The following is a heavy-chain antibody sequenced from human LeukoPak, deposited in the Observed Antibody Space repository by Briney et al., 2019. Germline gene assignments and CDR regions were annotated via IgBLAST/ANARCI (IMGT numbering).Heavy chain of an antibody. D-gene: IGHD2-8*02. CDR3: ATYRQVLLPFES. Sequence: PGGSLRLSCAASGFTFSSYSMNWVRQAPGKGLEWVAVISYDGSNKYYADSVKGRFTIFRDNSKNMLYLQMNSLRAEDTAIYYCATYRQVLLPFESWGQGTLVTVSS. V-gene: IGHV3-30*03. CDR1: GFTFSSYS. J-gene: IGHJ4*02. CDR2: ISYDGSNK.